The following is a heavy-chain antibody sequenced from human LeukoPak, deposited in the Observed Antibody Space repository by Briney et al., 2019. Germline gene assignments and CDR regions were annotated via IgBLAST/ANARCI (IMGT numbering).Heavy chain of an antibody. CDR3: AREARFCSGDGCYPAFDY. CDR1: GGTFSSSA. D-gene: IGHD2-15*01. CDR2: IIPIFGAT. J-gene: IGHJ4*02. Sequence: SVKVSCKTSGGTFSSSAISWVRQAPGQGLEWMGQIIPIFGATNYAQQLLDRVTITADESASTAYLEPSSLRSEDTAVYFCAREARFCSGDGCYPAFDYWGQGTLVTVSS. V-gene: IGHV1-69*13.